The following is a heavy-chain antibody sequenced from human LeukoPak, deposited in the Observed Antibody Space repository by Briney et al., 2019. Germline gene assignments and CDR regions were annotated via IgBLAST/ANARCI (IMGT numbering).Heavy chain of an antibody. Sequence: SETLSLTCTVSGGSISSSSYYWGWIRQPAGKGLEWIGRIYTSGTTNYNPSLKSRVTMSVDTSKNQFSLQLSSVTAADTAVYYCARDRSSGWTTLGYWGQGTLVTVSS. D-gene: IGHD6-19*01. CDR2: IYTSGTT. CDR1: GGSISSSSYY. J-gene: IGHJ4*02. V-gene: IGHV4-61*02. CDR3: ARDRSSGWTTLGY.